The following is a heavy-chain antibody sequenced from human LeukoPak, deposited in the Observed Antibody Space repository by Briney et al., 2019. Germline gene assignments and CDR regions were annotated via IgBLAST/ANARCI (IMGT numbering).Heavy chain of an antibody. J-gene: IGHJ4*02. CDR1: GGSISSGDYY. V-gene: IGHV4-30-4*01. D-gene: IGHD1-1*01. CDR3: ARDRGETGGHYFDY. Sequence: PSETLSLTCTVSGGSISSGDYYWSWIRQPPGKGLEWLGFISYSGSTYYNPSLKSRVTISVDTSKNQFSLKLSSVTAADTAVYYCARDRGETGGHYFDYWGQGTLVTVSS. CDR2: ISYSGST.